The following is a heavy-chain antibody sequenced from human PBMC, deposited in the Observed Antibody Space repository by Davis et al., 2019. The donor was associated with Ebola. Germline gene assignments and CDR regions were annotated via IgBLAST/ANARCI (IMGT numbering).Heavy chain of an antibody. CDR3: ARPADTAMAHYDILTGYPPYYYYGMDV. J-gene: IGHJ6*02. V-gene: IGHV1-69*04. Sequence: AASVKVSCKASGGTLRSYAISWVRQAPGQGLEWMGRIIPILGIANYAQQFQGRVTITADKSTSTAYMELSSLRSEDTAVYYCARPADTAMAHYDILTGYPPYYYYGMDVWGQGTTVTVSS. CDR1: GGTLRSYA. D-gene: IGHD3-9*01. CDR2: IIPILGIA.